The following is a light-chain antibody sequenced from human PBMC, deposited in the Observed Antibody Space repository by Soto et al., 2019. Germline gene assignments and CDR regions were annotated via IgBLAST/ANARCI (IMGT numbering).Light chain of an antibody. CDR3: MIWHSSAVV. V-gene: IGLV5-45*03. CDR2: YKSDSDK. Sequence: QPVLTQPSSLSASPGASAGLTCTLRSGINVGTYRIYWYQQKPGSPPQYLLRYKSDSDKQQGSGVPSRFSGSKDASANAGILLISGLQSEDEADYYCMIWHSSAVVFGGGTKLTVL. J-gene: IGLJ2*01. CDR1: SGINVGTYR.